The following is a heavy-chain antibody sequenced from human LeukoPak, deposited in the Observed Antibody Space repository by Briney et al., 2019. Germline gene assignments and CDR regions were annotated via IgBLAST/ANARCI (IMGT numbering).Heavy chain of an antibody. J-gene: IGHJ4*02. D-gene: IGHD3-22*01. CDR3: TRTDSSGYYGDY. Sequence: PSEILSLTCTVSGGSISSSSYYWSWIRQPPGKGLEWIGYIYYSGTTYYNPSHKSRLTISVDTSKNQFSLKLSSVTAADTAVYYCTRTDSSGYYGDYWGQGTLVTVSS. CDR1: GGSISSSSYY. CDR2: IYYSGTT. V-gene: IGHV4-30-4*01.